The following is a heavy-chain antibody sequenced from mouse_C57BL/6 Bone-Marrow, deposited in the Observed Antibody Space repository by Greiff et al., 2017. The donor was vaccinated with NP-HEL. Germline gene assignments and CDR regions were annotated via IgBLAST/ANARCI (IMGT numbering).Heavy chain of an antibody. CDR1: GYSITSDY. Sequence: EVQLQQSGPGLAKPSQTLSLSCSATGYSITSDYWNWVRKFPGNKLEYMGYISYSGGTYYNPSLKSRISITRDTSKNQYYLQLNSVTTEDTATYYCARSDYDGDYFDYWGQGTTLTVSS. V-gene: IGHV3-8*01. J-gene: IGHJ2*01. CDR3: ARSDYDGDYFDY. D-gene: IGHD2-4*01. CDR2: ISYSGGT.